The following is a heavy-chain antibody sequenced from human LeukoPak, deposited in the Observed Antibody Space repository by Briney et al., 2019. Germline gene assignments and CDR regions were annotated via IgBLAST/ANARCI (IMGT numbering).Heavy chain of an antibody. CDR3: AELGITMIGGV. D-gene: IGHD3-10*02. CDR2: ISYDGNNK. CDR1: GFTFSTYA. Sequence: GGSLRLSCEASGFTFSTYAMHRVRQAPGKGLEWAAVISYDGNNKYYADSVKGRFTISRDNAKNSLYLQMNSLRAEDTAVYYCAELGITMIGGVWGKGTTVTISS. J-gene: IGHJ6*04. V-gene: IGHV3-30*04.